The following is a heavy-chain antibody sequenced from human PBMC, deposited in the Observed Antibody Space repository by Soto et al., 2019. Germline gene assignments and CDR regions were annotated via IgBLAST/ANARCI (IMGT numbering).Heavy chain of an antibody. CDR1: GFSLSDADVG. D-gene: IGHD2-15*01. Sequence: QVTFKESGPVLVTPTETLTLTCTVSGFSLSDADVGVAWIRQPPGKALEWLAHILSNDEEVFSSSLRTRLTISKDTSRSQVVLTMSNMEPVDTATYYCARIRGYCSGGSCCFYYFAIDVWGQGTTVTVS. J-gene: IGHJ6*02. V-gene: IGHV2-26*01. CDR2: ILSNDEE. CDR3: ARIRGYCSGGSCCFYYFAIDV.